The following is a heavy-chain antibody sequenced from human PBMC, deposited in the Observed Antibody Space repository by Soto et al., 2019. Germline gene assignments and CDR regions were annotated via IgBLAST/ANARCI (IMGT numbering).Heavy chain of an antibody. D-gene: IGHD2-2*01. CDR2: IIPIFGTA. Sequence: GASVKVSCKASGGTFSSYAISWVRQAPGQGLEWMGGIIPIFGTANYAQKFQGRVTITAGESTSTAYMELSSLRSEDTAVYYCARDLPNCSSTSCYFGYYGMDVWGQGTTVTVSS. J-gene: IGHJ6*02. CDR1: GGTFSSYA. V-gene: IGHV1-69*13. CDR3: ARDLPNCSSTSCYFGYYGMDV.